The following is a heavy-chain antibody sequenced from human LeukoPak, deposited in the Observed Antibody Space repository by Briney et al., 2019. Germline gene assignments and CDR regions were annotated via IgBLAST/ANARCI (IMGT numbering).Heavy chain of an antibody. D-gene: IGHD2-2*01. CDR2: ISYDGSNK. J-gene: IGHJ4*02. V-gene: IGHV3-30*04. Sequence: PVGSLRLSCAASGFTFCSDAMHWGRQAPGKGLEWVAVISYDGSNKYYAESVKGRFTFSRDNSKNTLYLQMNSLRAEDTAVYYCAREAAITPIVDWWRQGTVVTVSS. CDR1: GFTFCSDA. CDR3: AREAAITPIVDW.